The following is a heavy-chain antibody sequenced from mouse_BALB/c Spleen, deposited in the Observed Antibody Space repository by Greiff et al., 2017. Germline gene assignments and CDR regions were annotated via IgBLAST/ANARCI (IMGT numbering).Heavy chain of an antibody. J-gene: IGHJ3*01. V-gene: IGHV3-2*02. Sequence: EVKVIESGPGLVKPSQSLSLTCTVTGYSITSDYAWSWIRQFPGNKLEWMGYITYSGSISYNPSLKGRISITRDTSKNQFFLQLNSVTTEDTATYYCASSPDYYGSSYMFAYWGQGTLVTVSA. CDR3: ASSPDYYGSSYMFAY. CDR2: ITYSGSI. CDR1: GYSITSDYA. D-gene: IGHD1-1*01.